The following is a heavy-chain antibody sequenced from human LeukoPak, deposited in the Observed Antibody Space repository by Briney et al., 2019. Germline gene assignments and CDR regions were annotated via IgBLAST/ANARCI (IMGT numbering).Heavy chain of an antibody. V-gene: IGHV3-23*01. Sequence: PGGSLRLSCAASGFTFSQYAMTWVRRAPGKGLEWLSGTSGSGDSSHYADSVKGRFTISRDNSNNTLYPQMNSLRAGDTAVYYCAKDSDSSGWSWGQGTLVTVSS. J-gene: IGHJ5*02. CDR3: AKDSDSSGWS. CDR1: GFTFSQYA. D-gene: IGHD6-19*01. CDR2: TSGSGDSS.